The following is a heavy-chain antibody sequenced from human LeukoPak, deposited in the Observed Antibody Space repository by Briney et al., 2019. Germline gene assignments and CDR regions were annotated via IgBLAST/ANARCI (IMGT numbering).Heavy chain of an antibody. Sequence: GGSLRLSCAASGFTFSSYAMSWVRQAPGKGLEWVSAISGSGGSTYYADSVKGRFTISRDNSKNTLYLQMNSLRAEDTAVYCCAKDDGDIVVVPAAGFDYWGQGTLVTVSS. D-gene: IGHD2-2*01. CDR2: ISGSGGST. CDR1: GFTFSSYA. V-gene: IGHV3-23*01. CDR3: AKDDGDIVVVPAAGFDY. J-gene: IGHJ4*02.